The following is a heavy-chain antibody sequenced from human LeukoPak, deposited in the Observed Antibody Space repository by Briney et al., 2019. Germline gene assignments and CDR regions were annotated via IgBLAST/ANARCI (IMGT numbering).Heavy chain of an antibody. CDR2: ISSSGSTI. CDR1: GFTFSDYY. J-gene: IGHJ6*03. CDR3: ARVPIAAAGSLDYYYYYMDV. D-gene: IGHD6-13*01. V-gene: IGHV3-11*01. Sequence: PGGSLRLSCAASGFTFSDYYMSRIRQAPGKGLEWVSYISSSGSTIYYADSVKGRFTISRDNAKNSLYLQMNSLRAEDTAVYYCARVPIAAAGSLDYYYYYMDVWGKGTTVTVSS.